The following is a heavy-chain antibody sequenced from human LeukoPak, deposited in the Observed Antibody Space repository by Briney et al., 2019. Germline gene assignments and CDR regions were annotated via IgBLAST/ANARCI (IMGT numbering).Heavy chain of an antibody. Sequence: GGSLRLSCAASGFTFSSYAMYWVRPAPGKGLEWVAIISYDGSNKYYADSVKGRFTISRDNPQNSLYLQMNSLRAEDTAVYYGARFARPWDISVAGTFDSWGQGTLVTVSS. D-gene: IGHD6-19*01. CDR1: GFTFSSYA. CDR2: ISYDGSNK. V-gene: IGHV3-30*04. CDR3: ARFARPWDISVAGTFDS. J-gene: IGHJ4*02.